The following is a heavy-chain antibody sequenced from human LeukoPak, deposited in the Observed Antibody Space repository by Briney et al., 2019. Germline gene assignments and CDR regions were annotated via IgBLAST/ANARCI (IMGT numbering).Heavy chain of an antibody. J-gene: IGHJ4*02. CDR1: GFTFSSYA. V-gene: IGHV3-23*01. CDR3: ARRWSFDY. Sequence: PAGGSLRLSCAASGFTFSSYAMSWVRQAPGKGLEWVSAISGSGGSTYYADSVKGRFTISRDNSKNTLYLQMNSLRPEDTAVYYCARRWSFDYWGQGTLVTVSS. CDR2: ISGSGGST. D-gene: IGHD6-13*01.